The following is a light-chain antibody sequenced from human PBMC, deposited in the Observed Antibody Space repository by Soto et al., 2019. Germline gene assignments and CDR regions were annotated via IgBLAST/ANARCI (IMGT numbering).Light chain of an antibody. CDR3: LQDYTYPWT. V-gene: IGKV1-6*01. CDR1: QGISNE. CDR2: GAS. Sequence: IQMTQSPSSLSASVGDRVTITCRASQGISNELGWYQQRPGKAPKVLIYGASNLQSGVPLRFSGSASGTDFTLTISSLQPEDFATYYCLQDYTYPWTFGQGTKVEMK. J-gene: IGKJ1*01.